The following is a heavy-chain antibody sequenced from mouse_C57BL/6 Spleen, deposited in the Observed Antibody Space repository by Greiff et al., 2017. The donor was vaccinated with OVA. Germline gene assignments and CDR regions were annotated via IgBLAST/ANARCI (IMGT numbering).Heavy chain of an antibody. J-gene: IGHJ2*01. CDR2: IHPSDSDT. CDR1: GYTFTSYW. V-gene: IGHV1-74*01. D-gene: IGHD1-1*01. CDR3: AIGTTDYGSNLFDY. Sequence: VQLQQPGAELVKPGASVKLSCKASGYTFTSYWMHWVKQRPGQGLEWIGMIHPSDSDTNYNQKFKGKATLTVDKSSSTAYMQLSSLTSEDSAVYYCAIGTTDYGSNLFDYWGQGTTLTVSS.